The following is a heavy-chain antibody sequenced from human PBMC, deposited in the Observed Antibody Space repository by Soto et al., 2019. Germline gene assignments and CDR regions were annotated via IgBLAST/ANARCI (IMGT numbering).Heavy chain of an antibody. J-gene: IGHJ6*02. V-gene: IGHV1-69*01. CDR1: GGTFSSYA. CDR3: AREEDAQPNNYYYGMDV. CDR2: IIPIFGTA. Sequence: QVPLVQSGAEVKKPGSSVKVSCKASGGTFSSYAISWVRQAPGQGLEWMGGIIPIFGTANYAQKFQGRVTITADESTSTAYMELSSLRSEDTAVYYCAREEDAQPNNYYYGMDVWGQGTTVTVSS.